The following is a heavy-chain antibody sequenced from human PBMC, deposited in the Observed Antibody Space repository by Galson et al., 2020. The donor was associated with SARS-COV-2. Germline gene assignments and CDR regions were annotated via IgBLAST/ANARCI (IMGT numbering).Heavy chain of an antibody. Sequence: GESLKISCVASGFAFSTNSMNWVRQAPGKGLEWISYINKGSTTTYYADSVKGRFTVSRDNAKNSLYLQMKTLRDEDTAVYYCAGGSHTGFDYWGQGALVTFSS. CDR3: AGGSHTGFDY. V-gene: IGHV3-48*02. CDR1: GFAFSTNS. J-gene: IGHJ4*02. D-gene: IGHD3-16*01. CDR2: INKGSTTT.